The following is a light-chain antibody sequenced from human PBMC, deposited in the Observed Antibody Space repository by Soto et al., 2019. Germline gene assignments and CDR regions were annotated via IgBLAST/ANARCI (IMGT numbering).Light chain of an antibody. J-gene: IGLJ2*01. CDR1: SSDVGGYNY. CDR3: SSYTSTNTVV. CDR2: DVS. V-gene: IGLV2-14*03. Sequence: QSALTQPASVSGSPGQSITISCTGTSSDVGGYNYVSWYQHHPGKAPKLMIYDVSNRPSGVSNRFSGSKSDNTASLTISGLQAEAEADYYCSSYTSTNTVVFGGGTKLTVL.